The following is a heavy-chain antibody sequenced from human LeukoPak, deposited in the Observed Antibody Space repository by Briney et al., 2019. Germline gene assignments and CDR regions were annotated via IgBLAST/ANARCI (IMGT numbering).Heavy chain of an antibody. D-gene: IGHD6-13*01. CDR1: GGTFSSYA. J-gene: IGHJ6*02. CDR2: IIPIFGTA. V-gene: IGHV1-69*13. CDR3: ARIAAPDLSNNGMDV. Sequence: ASVKVSCKASGGTFSSYAISWVRQAPGQGLEWMGGIIPIFGTANYAQKFQGRVTITADESTSTAYMELSSLRSEDTAVYYCARIAAPDLSNNGMDVWGQGTTVTVSS.